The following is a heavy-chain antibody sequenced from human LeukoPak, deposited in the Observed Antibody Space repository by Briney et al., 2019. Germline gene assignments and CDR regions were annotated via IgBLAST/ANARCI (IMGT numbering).Heavy chain of an antibody. V-gene: IGHV3-23*01. CDR3: AKDRIT. CDR2: IMSSGGST. Sequence: GGSLRLSCAASGFPFSSYLKRCVRQAQGKGLEWISAIMSSGGSTYYADSVKGRFTISRDNSKNTLYLQMNSLRAEDTAVYYCAKDRITWGQGTLVTVSS. CDR1: GFPFSSYL. J-gene: IGHJ5*02.